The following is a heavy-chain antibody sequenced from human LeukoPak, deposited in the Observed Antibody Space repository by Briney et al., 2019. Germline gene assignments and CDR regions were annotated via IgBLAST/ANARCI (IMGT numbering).Heavy chain of an antibody. CDR1: GGSISSGGYY. D-gene: IGHD3-10*01. V-gene: IGHV4-30-2*01. Sequence: SQTLSLTCTVSGGSISSGGYYWSWIRQPPGKGLEWIGYIYHSGSTYYNPSLKSRVTISVDRSKNQFSLKLSSVTAADTAVYYCARVPPYGSGSHPKYYYYMDVWGKGTTVTVSS. CDR2: IYHSGST. CDR3: ARVPPYGSGSHPKYYYYMDV. J-gene: IGHJ6*03.